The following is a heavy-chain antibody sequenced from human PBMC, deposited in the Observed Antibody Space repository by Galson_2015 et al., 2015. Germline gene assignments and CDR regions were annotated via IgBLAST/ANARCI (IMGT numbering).Heavy chain of an antibody. D-gene: IGHD6-19*01. Sequence: SLRLSCAASGFTFSSYAMSWVRQAPGKGLEWVSSISGTTGHTYYTDSVKGRFTISRDNSKNTLYLQMNSLRAEDTAVYYCAKWALRSGWYAEYFQHWGQGTLVTVSS. CDR1: GFTFSSYA. V-gene: IGHV3-23*01. CDR3: AKWALRSGWYAEYFQH. J-gene: IGHJ1*01. CDR2: ISGTTGHT.